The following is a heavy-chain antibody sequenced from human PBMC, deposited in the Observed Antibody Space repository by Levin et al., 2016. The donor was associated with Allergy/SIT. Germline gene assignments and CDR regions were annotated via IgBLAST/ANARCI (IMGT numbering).Heavy chain of an antibody. CDR3: AKDLTYDSSGYWSYYMDV. Sequence: GESLKISCAASGFTFSSYAMSWVRQAPGKGLEWVSAISGSGGSTYYADSVKGRFTISRDNSKNTLYLQMNSLRAEDTAVYYCAKDLTYDSSGYWSYYMDVWGKGTTVTVSS. CDR1: GFTFSSYA. CDR2: ISGSGGST. V-gene: IGHV3-23*01. J-gene: IGHJ6*03. D-gene: IGHD3-22*01.